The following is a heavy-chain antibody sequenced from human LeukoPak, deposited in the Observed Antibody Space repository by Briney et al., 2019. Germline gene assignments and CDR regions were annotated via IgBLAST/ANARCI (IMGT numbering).Heavy chain of an antibody. CDR1: GFTFSDYY. J-gene: IGHJ6*03. CDR3: ARDSIVRGNIGNDMDV. CDR2: ISHSGRTM. Sequence: PGGSLRLSCAASGFTFSDYYMSWICQAPGKGLEWVSYISHSGRTMYYADSVKGRFTISRDNAKNSLYLQMNSLRAGDTAVYYCARDSIVRGNIGNDMDVWGKGTTVTVSS. D-gene: IGHD2-8*01. V-gene: IGHV3-11*01.